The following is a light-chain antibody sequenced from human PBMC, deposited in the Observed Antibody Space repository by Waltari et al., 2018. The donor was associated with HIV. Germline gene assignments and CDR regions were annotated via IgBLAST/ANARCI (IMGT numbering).Light chain of an antibody. J-gene: IGLJ3*02. V-gene: IGLV1-44*01. CDR3: AAWDDSLNGQV. CDR2: SNK. CDR1: SSNIGSNT. Sequence: QSVLTQPPSASGTPGPRVTISCSGSSSNIGSNTVNWYQQLPGTAPKLLIYSNKQRPSAVPDRFSGSKSGTSASLASSGLQSDDEADYYCAAWDDSLNGQVFGGGTKLTVL.